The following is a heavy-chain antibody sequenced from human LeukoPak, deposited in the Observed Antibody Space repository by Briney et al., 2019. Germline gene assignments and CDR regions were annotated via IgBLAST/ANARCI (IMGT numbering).Heavy chain of an antibody. CDR2: IRSKANNYAT. V-gene: IGHV3-73*01. Sequence: GASLRLSCAASGFTFSGSAIHWVRQASGKGLEWVGRIRSKANNYATAYDASVQGRFSISRDDSKNTAYLQMNSLKIEDTAVYYCTRQDGIAAAGTANFDYWGQGTLVTVSS. CDR1: GFTFSGSA. J-gene: IGHJ4*02. D-gene: IGHD6-13*01. CDR3: TRQDGIAAAGTANFDY.